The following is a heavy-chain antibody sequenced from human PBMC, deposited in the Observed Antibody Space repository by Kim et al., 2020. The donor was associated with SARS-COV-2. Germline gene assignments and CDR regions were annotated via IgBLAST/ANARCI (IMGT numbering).Heavy chain of an antibody. D-gene: IGHD6-19*01. V-gene: IGHV3-21*01. CDR2: ISSSSSYI. J-gene: IGHJ6*02. CDR1: GFTFSSYS. Sequence: GGSLRLSCAASGFTFSSYSMNWVRQAPGKGLEWVSSISSSSSYIYYADSVKGRFTISRDNAKNSLYLQMNSLRAEDTAVYYCARDREHYSSGWYFSTTGYYGMDVWGQGTTVTVSS. CDR3: ARDREHYSSGWYFSTTGYYGMDV.